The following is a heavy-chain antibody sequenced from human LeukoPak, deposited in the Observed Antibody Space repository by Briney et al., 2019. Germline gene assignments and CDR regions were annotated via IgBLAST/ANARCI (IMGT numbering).Heavy chain of an antibody. J-gene: IGHJ4*02. CDR2: IYYSGST. Sequence: SETLSLTCTVSGGSISSYYWSWIRQPPGKGLEWIGYIYYSGSTNYNPSLKSRVTISVDTSKNQFSLKLSSVTAADTAVYYCARNITPTGYYDSSGFDYWGQGTLVTVSS. CDR1: GGSISSYY. D-gene: IGHD3-22*01. V-gene: IGHV4-59*08. CDR3: ARNITPTGYYDSSGFDY.